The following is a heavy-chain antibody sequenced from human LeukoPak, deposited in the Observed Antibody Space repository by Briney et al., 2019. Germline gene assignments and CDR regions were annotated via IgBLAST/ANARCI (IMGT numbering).Heavy chain of an antibody. CDR2: ISWDGGST. J-gene: IGHJ4*02. V-gene: IGHV3-43*01. Sequence: GGSLRLSCAASGFTFDDYTMHWVRHAPGKGLEWVSLISWDGGSTYYADSVKGRFTISRDNSKNSLYLQMNSLRTEDTALYYCAKDISRDARTAGFDYWGQGTLVTVSS. CDR3: AKDISRDARTAGFDY. CDR1: GFTFDDYT. D-gene: IGHD2-21*02.